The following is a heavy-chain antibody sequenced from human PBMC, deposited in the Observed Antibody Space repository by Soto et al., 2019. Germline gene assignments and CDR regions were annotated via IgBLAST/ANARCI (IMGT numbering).Heavy chain of an antibody. D-gene: IGHD1-26*01. CDR3: ARAQWELDY. V-gene: IGHV3-11*06. Sequence: PGGSVRLSCAASGFTFSDYYMSWIRQAPGKGLEWVSFISTTGSFTNYADSLKGRFTISRDNAKNSLYLQINSLRGDDTAVYYCARAQWELDYWGQGTLVTVSS. CDR1: GFTFSDYY. J-gene: IGHJ4*02. CDR2: ISTTGSFT.